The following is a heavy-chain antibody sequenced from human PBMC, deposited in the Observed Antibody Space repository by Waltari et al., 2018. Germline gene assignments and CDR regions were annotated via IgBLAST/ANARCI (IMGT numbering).Heavy chain of an antibody. CDR3: APPRQWTFDS. CDR2: IWHDGTNK. D-gene: IGHD6-19*01. CDR1: GVSVSELV. J-gene: IGHJ4*02. Sequence: VYLVESGGGLAQPGGSLRLSCAASGVSVSELVMDWVRQAPGKGLESVAVIWHDGTNKYYADSVKGRFTVSRDNSKNTMYLQMNSLRVEDTAVYYCAPPRQWTFDSWGQGALVTVSS. V-gene: IGHV3-33*08.